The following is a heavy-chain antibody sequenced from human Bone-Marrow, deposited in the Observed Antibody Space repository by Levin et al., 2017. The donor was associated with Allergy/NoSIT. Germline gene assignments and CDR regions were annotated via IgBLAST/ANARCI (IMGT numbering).Heavy chain of an antibody. V-gene: IGHV3-30*03. J-gene: IGHJ4*02. CDR3: ARDSSGYGEFAH. CDR1: GFTFGSYG. Sequence: LSLTCAASGFTFGSYGMHWVRQAPGKGLEWVTLISYDRSETDYADSVKGRFTISRDNSKNMLFLQMNSLRPDDTALYDCARDSSGYGEFAHWGQGTLVTVSS. CDR2: ISYDRSET. D-gene: IGHD5-12*01.